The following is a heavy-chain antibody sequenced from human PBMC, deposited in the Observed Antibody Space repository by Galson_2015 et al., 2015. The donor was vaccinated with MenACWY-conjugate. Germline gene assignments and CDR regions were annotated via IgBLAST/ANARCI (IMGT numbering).Heavy chain of an antibody. Sequence: TLSLTCTVSGDSMTSGNHYWSWIRQFPGKGLEWLGYIYHSDSTYYNPSLKSRVIMSKDTSKSQVSLRLSSVTAADTAVYYCARDLDYGGQGALVIVSS. CDR3: ARDLDY. CDR1: GDSMTSGNHY. V-gene: IGHV4-31*03. J-gene: IGHJ4*02. CDR2: IYHSDST.